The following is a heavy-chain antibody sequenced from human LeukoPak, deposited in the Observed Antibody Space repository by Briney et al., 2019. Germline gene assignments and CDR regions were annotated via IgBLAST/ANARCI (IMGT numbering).Heavy chain of an antibody. CDR3: ARVLGDYGDYGVDY. CDR2: IYDSGST. V-gene: IGHV4-39*07. J-gene: IGHJ4*02. Sequence: SETLSLTCTVSGASISGSGYYWGWIRQPPGTGLEWIGNIYDSGSTNYNPSLKSRVTISVDTSKNQFSLKLSSATAADTAVYYCARVLGDYGDYGVDYWGQGTLVTVSS. CDR1: GASISGSGYY. D-gene: IGHD4-17*01.